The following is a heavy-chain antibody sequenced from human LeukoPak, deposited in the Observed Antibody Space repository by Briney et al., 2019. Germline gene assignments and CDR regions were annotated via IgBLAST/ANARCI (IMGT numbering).Heavy chain of an antibody. CDR3: AGGDIVGATTFDY. CDR1: GGSISSYY. J-gene: IGHJ4*02. V-gene: IGHV4-59*01. CDR2: IYYSGST. Sequence: SETLSLTCTVSGGSISSYYWSWIRQPPGKGLEWIGYIYYSGSTNYNPSLKSRVTISVDTSKNQFSLKLSSVTAADTAVYYCAGGDIVGATTFDYWDQGTLVTVSS. D-gene: IGHD1-26*01.